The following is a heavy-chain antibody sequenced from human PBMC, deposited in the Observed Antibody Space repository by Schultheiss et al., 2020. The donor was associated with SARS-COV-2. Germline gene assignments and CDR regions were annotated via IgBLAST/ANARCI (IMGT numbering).Heavy chain of an antibody. CDR2: ISSSSSYI. D-gene: IGHD6-13*01. Sequence: GESLKISCAASGFTFSSYAMSWIRQAPGKGLEWVSSISSSSSYIYYADSVKGRFTISRDNAKNSLYLQMNSLRAEDTAVYYCAKGGKGSSWYWFDPWGQGTLVTVSS. CDR3: AKGGKGSSWYWFDP. J-gene: IGHJ5*02. V-gene: IGHV3-21*01. CDR1: GFTFSSYA.